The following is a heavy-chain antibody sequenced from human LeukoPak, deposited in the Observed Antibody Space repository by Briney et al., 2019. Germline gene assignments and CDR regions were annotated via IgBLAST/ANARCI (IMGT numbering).Heavy chain of an antibody. CDR2: MTSSSDYM. V-gene: IGHV3-21*01. CDR3: ARETHTYEFDY. Sequence: KPGGSLRLSCAASGFTFSTYSMNWVRQAPGKGLEWVSSMTSSSDYMSYADSVKGRFTISRDNAQNSLYLQMTSLRAEDTAVYCCARETHTYEFDYWGQGTLVTVSS. CDR1: GFTFSTYS. J-gene: IGHJ4*02. D-gene: IGHD5-18*01.